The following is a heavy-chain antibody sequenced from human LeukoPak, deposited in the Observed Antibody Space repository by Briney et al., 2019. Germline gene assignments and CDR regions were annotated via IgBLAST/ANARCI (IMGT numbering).Heavy chain of an antibody. CDR3: AKKPPWGDGMDV. CDR2: ISWDGGST. D-gene: IGHD3-16*01. J-gene: IGHJ6*02. V-gene: IGHV3-43*01. CDR1: GFTFDDYT. Sequence: PGGSLRPSCAASGFTFDDYTMHWVRQAPGKGLEWVSLISWDGGSTYYADSVKGRFTISRDNSKNSLYLQMNSLRTEDTALYYCAKKPPWGDGMDVWGQGTTVTVSS.